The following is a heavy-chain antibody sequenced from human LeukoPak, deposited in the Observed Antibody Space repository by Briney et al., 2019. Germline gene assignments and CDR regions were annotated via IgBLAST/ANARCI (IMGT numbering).Heavy chain of an antibody. Sequence: GGSLRLSCAASGFTFSTYEMNWVRQAPGKGLEWVAFIRYDGSNKYYADSVKGRFTISRDNSKNTLYLQMNSLRAEDTAVSYCARGPGGYHNTGGQGTLVTVSS. D-gene: IGHD5-12*01. CDR2: IRYDGSNK. CDR3: ARGPGGYHNT. J-gene: IGHJ4*02. V-gene: IGHV3-30*02. CDR1: GFTFSTYE.